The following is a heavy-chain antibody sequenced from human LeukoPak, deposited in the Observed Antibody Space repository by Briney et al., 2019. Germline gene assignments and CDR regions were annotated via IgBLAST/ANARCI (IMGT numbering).Heavy chain of an antibody. CDR2: VYRSGQS. V-gene: IGHV4-59*08. CDR3: ARHVLLWLGEHNYAFDI. Sequence: SETLSLTCSVSGDSTVGYYWGWIRQSPGRAPEWLAYVYRSGQSDYNSSLRGRVTVSLDRSKTQVSLRLESVTAADTALYYCARHVLLWLGEHNYAFDIWGRGTMVAVSS. D-gene: IGHD3-10*01. CDR1: GDSTVGYY. J-gene: IGHJ3*02.